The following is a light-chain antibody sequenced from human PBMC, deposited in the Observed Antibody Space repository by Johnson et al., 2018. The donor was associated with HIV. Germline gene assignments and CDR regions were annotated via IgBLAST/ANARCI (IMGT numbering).Light chain of an antibody. CDR3: GTWDTSLSAGGV. J-gene: IGLJ1*01. CDR1: SSNIGNNY. Sequence: QSVLTQPPSVSAAPGQKVTISCSGSSSNIGNNYVSWYQQLPGTAPKLLIYDNNKRPSGIPDRFSGSKSGTSATLAITRLQTWDEADYYCGTWDTSLSAGGVFGPRTKFTVL. CDR2: DNN. V-gene: IGLV1-51*01.